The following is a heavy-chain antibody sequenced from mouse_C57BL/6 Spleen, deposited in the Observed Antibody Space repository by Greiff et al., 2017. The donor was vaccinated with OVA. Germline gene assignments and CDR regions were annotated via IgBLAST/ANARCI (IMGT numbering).Heavy chain of an antibody. CDR1: GYAFTNYL. CDR3: AREDYGFDY. V-gene: IGHV1-54*01. D-gene: IGHD1-1*01. CDR2: INPGSGGT. Sequence: VQLQQSGAELVRPGTSVKVSCKASGYAFTNYLIEWVKQRPGQGLEWIGVINPGSGGTNYNEKFKGKATLTADKSSSTAYMQLSSLTSEDSAVYFCAREDYGFDYWGQGTTLTVSS. J-gene: IGHJ2*01.